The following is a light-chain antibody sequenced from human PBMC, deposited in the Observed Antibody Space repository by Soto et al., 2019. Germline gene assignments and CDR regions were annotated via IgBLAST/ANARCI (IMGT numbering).Light chain of an antibody. CDR1: QSVSSN. CDR3: QQYNNWHPLT. CDR2: GAS. J-gene: IGKJ4*01. Sequence: EIVMTQSPATLSVSPGERATLSCRASQSVSSNLAWYQQKPGQDPRLLIYGASTRATGIPARFSGSGSGTEFSLTISSLQSEDFAVYYCQQYNNWHPLTLGGGTKLEIK. V-gene: IGKV3-15*01.